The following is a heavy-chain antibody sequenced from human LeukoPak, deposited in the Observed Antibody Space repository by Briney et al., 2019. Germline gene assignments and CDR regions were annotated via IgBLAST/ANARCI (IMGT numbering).Heavy chain of an antibody. D-gene: IGHD1-26*01. CDR3: AGDKIEWELRPFDY. CDR1: GGSISSSSYY. Sequence: SGTLSLTCTVSGGSISSSSYYWGWIRQPPGKGLEWIGSIYYSGSTYYNPSLKSRVTISVDTSKNQFSLKLSSVTAADTAGYYCAGDKIEWELRPFDYWGQGTLVTVSS. J-gene: IGHJ4*02. CDR2: IYYSGST. V-gene: IGHV4-39*07.